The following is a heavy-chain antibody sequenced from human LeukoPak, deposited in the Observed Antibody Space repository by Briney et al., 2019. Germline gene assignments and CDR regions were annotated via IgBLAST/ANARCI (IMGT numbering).Heavy chain of an antibody. CDR1: GFTFSDYG. CDR3: AKERYCSTTTCPFDS. J-gene: IGHJ4*02. CDR2: IRYDGNNK. D-gene: IGHD2-2*01. V-gene: IGHV3-30*02. Sequence: GGSLRLSCAASGFTFSDYGMHWVRQAPGKGLEWVAFIRYDGNNKYYADSEKGRFTISRDNSKNALFLQMDSLRPEDTAVYYCAKERYCSTTTCPFDSWGQGTLVTVSS.